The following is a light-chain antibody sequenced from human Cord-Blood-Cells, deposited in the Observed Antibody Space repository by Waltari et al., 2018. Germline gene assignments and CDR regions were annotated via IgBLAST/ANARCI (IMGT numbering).Light chain of an antibody. Sequence: DIQMTQSPSSLSASVGDRVTITCRASQSISSYLNWYQQKPGKAPKLLIYAASSLQSGFPSRLSGCGSGRDFTLTIISLQPEDFATYYCQQSYSTRWSFGQGTKVEIK. CDR3: QQSYSTRWS. CDR1: QSISSY. CDR2: AAS. J-gene: IGKJ1*01. V-gene: IGKV1-39*01.